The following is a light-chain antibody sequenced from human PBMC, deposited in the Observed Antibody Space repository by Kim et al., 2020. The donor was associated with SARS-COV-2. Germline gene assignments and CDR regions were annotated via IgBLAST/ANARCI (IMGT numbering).Light chain of an antibody. J-gene: IGLJ3*02. CDR3: QSYDSSLSGSV. CDR2: GNS. Sequence: QSVLTQPPSVSGAPGQRLTLSCTGSSSNIGAGYDVHWYQQLPGTAPKLLVYGNSNRPSGVPDRFSGSKSGTSASLAITGLQAEDGADYYCQSYDSSLSGSVVGGENQLTVL. V-gene: IGLV1-40*01. CDR1: SSNIGAGYD.